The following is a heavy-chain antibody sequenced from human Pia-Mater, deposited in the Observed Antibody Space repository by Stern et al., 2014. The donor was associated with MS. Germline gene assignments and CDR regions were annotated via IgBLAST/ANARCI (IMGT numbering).Heavy chain of an antibody. Sequence: VQLVESGPGLLRPSETLSLTCTVSGDSISSSNYYWGWIRQSTERGLEWIGSIYPTGKSYHNPSLQSRLTISVDTSKNQFSLKLISVTATDTAVYYCARSSSSVSVEFFDFWGQGTLVTVSS. CDR1: GDSISSSNYY. V-gene: IGHV4-39*01. CDR2: IYPTGKS. D-gene: IGHD4-23*01. J-gene: IGHJ4*02. CDR3: ARSSSSVSVEFFDF.